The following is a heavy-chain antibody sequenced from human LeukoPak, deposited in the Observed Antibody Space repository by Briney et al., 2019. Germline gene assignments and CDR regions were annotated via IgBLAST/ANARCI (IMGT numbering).Heavy chain of an antibody. Sequence: GGSLRLSCAASGFTFSSYAMSWVRQAPGKGLEWVSAISGSGRGGGTYYADSVKGRFTISRDNSKNTLYLQMNSLRAEDTAVYYCAKETYDSSGYIYYYYYMDVWGKGTTVTISS. CDR1: GFTFSSYA. D-gene: IGHD3-22*01. CDR2: ISGSGRGGGT. J-gene: IGHJ6*03. CDR3: AKETYDSSGYIYYYYYMDV. V-gene: IGHV3-23*01.